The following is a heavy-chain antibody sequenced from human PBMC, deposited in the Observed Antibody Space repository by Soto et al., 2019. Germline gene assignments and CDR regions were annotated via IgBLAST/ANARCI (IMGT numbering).Heavy chain of an antibody. CDR1: GGSISSGGYY. D-gene: IGHD2-2*01. CDR2: IYYSGST. J-gene: IGHJ3*02. CDR3: SRRYCSSTSCYVGALAI. Sequence: SETLSLTCTVSGGSISSGGYYWSWIRQHPGKGLEWIGYIYYSGSTYYNPSLKSRVTISVDTSKNQFSLKLSSVTAADTAVYYCSRRYCSSTSCYVGALAIWGQGTMVTVSS. V-gene: IGHV4-31*03.